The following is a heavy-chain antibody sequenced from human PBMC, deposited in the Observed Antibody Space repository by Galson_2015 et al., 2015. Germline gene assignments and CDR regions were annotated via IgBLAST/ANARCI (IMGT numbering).Heavy chain of an antibody. J-gene: IGHJ4*02. CDR1: EFTFSNYA. CDR2: ITAGGATT. Sequence: SLRLSCAASEFTFSNYAMTWVRQAPGKGLEWVSVITAGGATTYYADSVKGRFTISRDNSENNLYLPMQSLRPEDTAIYYCAKDHVLQGVFEFFFDSWGPGTLVTVSS. CDR3: AKDHVLQGVFEFFFDS. V-gene: IGHV3-23*01. D-gene: IGHD3-10*01.